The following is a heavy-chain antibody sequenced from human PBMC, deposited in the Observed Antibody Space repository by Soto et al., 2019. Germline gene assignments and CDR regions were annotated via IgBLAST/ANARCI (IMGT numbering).Heavy chain of an antibody. V-gene: IGHV1-58*02. CDR1: GFTFTSSA. CDR3: AAVRTITGKWWKGYDYGDYGHAEYFQH. CDR2: IVVGSGNT. D-gene: IGHD4-17*01. Sequence: QMPLVQSGPEVKKPGTSVKVSCKASGFTFTSSAMQWVRQARGQRLEWIGWIVVGSGNTNYAQKFQERVTITRDMSTSTAYMELSSLRSEDTAVYYCAAVRTITGKWWKGYDYGDYGHAEYFQHWGQGTLVTVSS. J-gene: IGHJ1*01.